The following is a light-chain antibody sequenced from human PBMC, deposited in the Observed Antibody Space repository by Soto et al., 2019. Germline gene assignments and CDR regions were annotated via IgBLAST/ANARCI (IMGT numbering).Light chain of an antibody. Sequence: QPALTQSPSASASLGASVKLTCTLSSGHSSYAIAWHQKQPGKGPRYLMDLNNDGSHTKGDGIPDRFSGSSSGADRFLIISSLQSEDEADYYCQTWGTGFQFFGGGTKLTVL. CDR1: SGHSSYA. J-gene: IGLJ2*01. V-gene: IGLV4-69*01. CDR2: LNNDGSH. CDR3: QTWGTGFQF.